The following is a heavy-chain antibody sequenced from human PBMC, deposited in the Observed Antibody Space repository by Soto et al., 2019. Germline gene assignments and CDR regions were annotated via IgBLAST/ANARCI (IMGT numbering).Heavy chain of an antibody. D-gene: IGHD1-26*01. V-gene: IGHV4-61*01. CDR2: IYYSGST. CDR3: ARDRPYSGSYWDAFDI. Sequence: PSETLSLTCTVSGGSVSRGSYHWSWIRQPPGKRLEWIGYIYYSGSTNYNPSLKSRVTISVDTSKNQFSLKLSSVTAADTAVYYCARDRPYSGSYWDAFDIWGQGTMVTVSS. CDR1: GGSVSRGSYH. J-gene: IGHJ3*02.